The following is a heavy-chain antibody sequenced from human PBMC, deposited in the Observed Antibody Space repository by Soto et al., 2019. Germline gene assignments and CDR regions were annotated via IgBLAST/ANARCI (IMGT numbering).Heavy chain of an antibody. Sequence: EVQLVESGGGWVQPGRSLRLSCAVSGFTFDDYAMHWVRQSPGEGLEWVSGISWNSGAIGYADSVKGRFTVLRDNAKSTRYLQMNSLRTEDTALYYCAEAMGPDWLARLDCWGQGTLVTVSS. D-gene: IGHD3-9*01. V-gene: IGHV3-9*01. CDR3: AEAMGPDWLARLDC. CDR1: GFTFDDYA. J-gene: IGHJ4*02. CDR2: ISWNSGAI.